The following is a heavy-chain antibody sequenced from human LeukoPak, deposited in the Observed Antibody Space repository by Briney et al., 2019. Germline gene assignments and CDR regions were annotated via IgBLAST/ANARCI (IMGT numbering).Heavy chain of an antibody. D-gene: IGHD3-22*01. CDR1: GFIFSSYW. CDR3: ARGGYYYDSSEEY. J-gene: IGHJ4*02. V-gene: IGHV3-7*01. Sequence: PGGSLRLSCAASGFIFSSYWMNWVRQAPGKGLEWVANIKQDGSEKYYVDSVKGRFTISRDNAKNSLYLQMNSLRAEDTAVYYCARGGYYYDSSEEYRGQGTLVTVSS. CDR2: IKQDGSEK.